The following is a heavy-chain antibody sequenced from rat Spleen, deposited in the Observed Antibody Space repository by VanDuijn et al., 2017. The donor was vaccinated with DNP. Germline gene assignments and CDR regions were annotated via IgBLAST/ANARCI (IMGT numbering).Heavy chain of an antibody. Sequence: EVQLVESGEGPVQPGRSLKLSCAASGFTFSNYDMAWVRQAPTKGLEWVASISPSGGSTYYRDSVKGRFTVSRDNAKSTLYLQMDSLRSEDTATYYCARRNLYYGLLRYFDYWGQGVMVTVSS. CDR1: GFTFSNYD. J-gene: IGHJ2*01. CDR3: ARRNLYYGLLRYFDY. CDR2: ISPSGGST. V-gene: IGHV5-25*01. D-gene: IGHD1-6*01.